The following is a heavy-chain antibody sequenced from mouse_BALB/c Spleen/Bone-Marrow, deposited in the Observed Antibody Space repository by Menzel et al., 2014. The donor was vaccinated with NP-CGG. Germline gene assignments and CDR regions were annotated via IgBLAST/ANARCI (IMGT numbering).Heavy chain of an antibody. CDR2: ITSNGGST. V-gene: IGHV5-6-2*01. CDR1: GFTFSSYY. Sequence: EVNVVESGGGLVKLGGSLKLSCAASGFTFSSYYMSWVRQTPEKRLELVAAITSNGGSTYYPDTLKGRFTISRDNAKNTLYLQMSSLKSEDTALYYCARHGGNYAMDYWGQGTSVTVSS. J-gene: IGHJ4*01. CDR3: ARHGGNYAMDY.